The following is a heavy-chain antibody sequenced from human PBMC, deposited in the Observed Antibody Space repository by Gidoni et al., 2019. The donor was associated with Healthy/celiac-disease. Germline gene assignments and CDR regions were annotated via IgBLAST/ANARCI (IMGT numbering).Heavy chain of an antibody. CDR3: ARPEKYFDHEYFDY. V-gene: IGHV4-34*01. CDR2: INHSGST. D-gene: IGHD3-9*01. Sequence: GGSFSGYYWSWIRQPPGKGLEWIGEINHSGSTNYNPSLKSRVTISVDTSKNQFSLKLSSVTAADTAVYYCARPEKYFDHEYFDYWGQGTLVTVSS. J-gene: IGHJ4*02. CDR1: GGSFSGYY.